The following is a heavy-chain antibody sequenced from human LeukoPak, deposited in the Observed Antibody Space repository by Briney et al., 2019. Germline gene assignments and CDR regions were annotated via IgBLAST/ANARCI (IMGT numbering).Heavy chain of an antibody. CDR3: AGQWELVGNWFDP. V-gene: IGHV3-23*01. D-gene: IGHD1-26*01. Sequence: GGSLRLSCAASGFTFSSYAMSWVRQAPGKGLEWVSAISGSGGSTYYADSVKGRFTISRDNSKNTLYLQMNSLRAGDTAVYYCAGQWELVGNWFDPWGQGTLVTVSS. CDR2: ISGSGGST. J-gene: IGHJ5*02. CDR1: GFTFSSYA.